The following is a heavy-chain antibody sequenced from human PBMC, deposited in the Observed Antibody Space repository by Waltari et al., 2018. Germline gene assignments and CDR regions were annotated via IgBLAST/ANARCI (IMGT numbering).Heavy chain of an antibody. Sequence: QLQLQESGSGLVKPSQTLSLTCAVSGASISSGGYSWSWIRPPPGKGLEWIGYIYHSGSTYYNPSLKSRVTISVDRSKNQFSLKLSSVTAADTAVYYCARGQIGMGVLNWFDPWGQGTLVTVSS. CDR1: GASISSGGYS. V-gene: IGHV4-30-2*01. J-gene: IGHJ5*02. CDR2: IYHSGST. CDR3: ARGQIGMGVLNWFDP. D-gene: IGHD3-10*01.